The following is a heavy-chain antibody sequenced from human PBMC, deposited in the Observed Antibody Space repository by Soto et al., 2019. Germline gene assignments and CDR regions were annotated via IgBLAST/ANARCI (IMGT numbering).Heavy chain of an antibody. V-gene: IGHV3-21*01. CDR2: ISSSSSYI. CDR1: GFTFSSYS. D-gene: IGHD2-2*01. J-gene: IGHJ4*02. Sequence: GGSLRLSCAASGFTFSSYSMNWVRQAPGKGLEWVSSISSSSSYIYYADSVKGRSTISRDNAKNSLYLQMNSLRAEDTAVYYCARDPTSHCLDYWGQGTLVTVSS. CDR3: ARDPTSHCLDY.